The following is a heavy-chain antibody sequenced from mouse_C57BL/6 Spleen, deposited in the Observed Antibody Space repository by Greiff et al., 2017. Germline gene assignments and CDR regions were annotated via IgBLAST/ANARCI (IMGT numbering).Heavy chain of an antibody. V-gene: IGHV5-17*01. J-gene: IGHJ3*01. CDR2: ISSGSSTI. CDR3: ARSYYDYDGFFAY. CDR1: GFTFSDYG. D-gene: IGHD2-4*01. Sequence: DVKLVASGGGLVKPGGSLKLSCAASGFTFSDYGMHWVRQAPEKGLEWVAYISSGSSTIYYADTVKGRFTISRDNAKNTLFLQMTSLRSEDTAMYYCARSYYDYDGFFAYWGQGTLVTVSA.